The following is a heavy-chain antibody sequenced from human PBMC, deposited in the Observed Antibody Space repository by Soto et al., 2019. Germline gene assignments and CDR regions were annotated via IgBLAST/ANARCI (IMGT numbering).Heavy chain of an antibody. V-gene: IGHV3-23*01. CDR1: GFTLSTYA. D-gene: IGHD1-26*01. J-gene: IGHJ4*02. CDR2: ISSSGDST. CDR3: AKDYEERWELLSFLPFYDY. Sequence: VGDLRLSFGASGFTLSTYAMTWVLQAPVQGPQRLSIISSSGDSTYYADSVKGRFTSSRDNSKNTLYTQMNSLRAEDTAVYYCAKDYEERWELLSFLPFYDYWGQRTLDGASS.